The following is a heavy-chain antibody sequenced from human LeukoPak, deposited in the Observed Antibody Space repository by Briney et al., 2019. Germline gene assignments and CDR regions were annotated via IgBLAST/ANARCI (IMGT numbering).Heavy chain of an antibody. D-gene: IGHD2-2*01. Sequence: GASVKVYCKASGYTFTSYGISWVRQAPGQGLEWMGWISAYNGNTNYAQKLQGRVTMTTDTSTSTAYMELRSLRSDDTAVYYCARSYCSSTSCSAWGYWGQGTLVTVSS. CDR3: ARSYCSSTSCSAWGY. J-gene: IGHJ4*02. CDR2: ISAYNGNT. V-gene: IGHV1-18*01. CDR1: GYTFTSYG.